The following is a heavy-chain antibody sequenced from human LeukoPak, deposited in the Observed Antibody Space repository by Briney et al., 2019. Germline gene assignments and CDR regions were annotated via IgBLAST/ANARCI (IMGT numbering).Heavy chain of an antibody. CDR2: IYYSWST. V-gene: IGHV4-59*08. CDR1: GGSISSYY. J-gene: IGHJ4*02. Sequence: SETLSLTCTVSGGSISSYYWSWIRQPPGKGLEWIGYIYYSWSTNYNPSLKSRVTISVDMSKNQFSLKLTSVTAADTAVYYCARWTTVVTPYFDYWGQGTLVTVSS. D-gene: IGHD4-17*01. CDR3: ARWTTVVTPYFDY.